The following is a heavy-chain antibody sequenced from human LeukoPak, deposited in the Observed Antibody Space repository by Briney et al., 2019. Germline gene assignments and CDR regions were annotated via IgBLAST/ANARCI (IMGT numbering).Heavy chain of an antibody. CDR1: RGSISGSIRSYY. CDR2: ISSSGSV. CDR3: ARIPLGYSGAYYFDY. V-gene: IGHV4-4*09. D-gene: IGHD5-12*01. Sequence: PSETLSLTCTVSRGSISGSIRSYYWSWLRQPPGKGLDWIGYISSSGSVNDNPSLRSRVTISVDTSKNQFFLNLSSVSAADTAVYYCARIPLGYSGAYYFDYWGQGTLVTVSP. J-gene: IGHJ4*02.